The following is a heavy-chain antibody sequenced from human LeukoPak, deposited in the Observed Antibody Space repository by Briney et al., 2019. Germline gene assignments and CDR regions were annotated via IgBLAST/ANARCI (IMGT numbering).Heavy chain of an antibody. CDR2: INHSGST. Sequence: SETLSLTXAVYGGSFSGYYWSWIRQPPGQGLEWIGEINHSGSTNYNPSLKSRVTISVDTSKNQFSLKLSSVTAADTAVYYCARFLSDVVVVAATPVDAFDIWGQGTMVTVSS. D-gene: IGHD2-15*01. CDR3: ARFLSDVVVVAATPVDAFDI. J-gene: IGHJ3*02. V-gene: IGHV4-34*01. CDR1: GGSFSGYY.